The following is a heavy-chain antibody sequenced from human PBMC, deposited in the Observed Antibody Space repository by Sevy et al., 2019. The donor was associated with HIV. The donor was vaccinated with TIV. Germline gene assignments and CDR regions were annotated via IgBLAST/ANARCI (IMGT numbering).Heavy chain of an antibody. CDR2: ISTSGTTI. V-gene: IGHV3-11*01. D-gene: IGHD4-17*01. CDR3: ARAEEDADYPSYYFYGMDV. Sequence: GGSLRLSCAASGFIFSNYYMSWIRQAPGKGLEWVSYISTSGTTIFYADSVKGGFTISRDNAKNSLYLQMNILRAEDTAVYFCARAEEDADYPSYYFYGMDVWGQGTTVTVSS. J-gene: IGHJ6*02. CDR1: GFIFSNYY.